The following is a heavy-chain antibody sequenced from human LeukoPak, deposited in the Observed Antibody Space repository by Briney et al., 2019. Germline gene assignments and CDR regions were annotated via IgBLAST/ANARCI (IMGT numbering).Heavy chain of an antibody. CDR3: ARPRHGYSNFDF. V-gene: IGHV3-53*01. CDR1: GFSVSNNY. D-gene: IGHD5-24*01. J-gene: IGHJ4*02. Sequence: GGSLRLSCAASGFSVSNNYMHWVRQAPGKGLEWVSVIYSGGGTNYADSVKGRLTISRDTSTNTVYLQMNSLRAEDTAVYYCARPRHGYSNFDFWGQGALVTVSS. CDR2: IYSGGGT.